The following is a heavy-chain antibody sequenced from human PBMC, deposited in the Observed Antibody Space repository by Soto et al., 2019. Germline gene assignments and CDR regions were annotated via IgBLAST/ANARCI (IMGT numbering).Heavy chain of an antibody. D-gene: IGHD6-19*01. CDR3: ARGVAVAASNWFDP. CDR2: IIPILGIA. J-gene: IGHJ5*02. V-gene: IGHV1-69*02. Sequence: QVQLVQSGAEVKKPGSSVKVSCKASGGTFSSYPIGWVRQAPGQGREWMGRIIPILGIANYAQKFQGRVTITADKSKSTAYVELSSLRAEDTAGYYCARGVAVAASNWFDPWGQGTLVSVSS. CDR1: GGTFSSYP.